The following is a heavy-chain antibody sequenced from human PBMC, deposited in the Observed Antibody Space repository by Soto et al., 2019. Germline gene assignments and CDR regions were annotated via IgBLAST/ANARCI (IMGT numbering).Heavy chain of an antibody. Sequence: KTSETLSLTCSVSGGSMRNYYWNWIRQPPGRGLEWIGYVYHSGSTNYNPSLKSRVSMSVDVSRNHFSLTLHSVTAADTAVYFCTSSYGTSSSPDYWGQGTLVTVSS. D-gene: IGHD3-10*01. CDR3: TSSYGTSSSPDY. CDR1: GGSMRNYY. V-gene: IGHV4-59*01. J-gene: IGHJ4*02. CDR2: VYHSGST.